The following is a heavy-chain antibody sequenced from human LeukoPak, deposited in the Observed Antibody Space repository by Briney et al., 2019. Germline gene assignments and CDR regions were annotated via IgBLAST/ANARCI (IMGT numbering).Heavy chain of an antibody. V-gene: IGHV5-51*01. D-gene: IGHD3-22*01. CDR3: ARLHDSRADY. CDR2: IYPGDSNT. J-gene: IGHJ4*02. CDR1: GYSFTTYW. Sequence: GEPLKISCKGSGYSFTTYWFAWVGQIPAKGLEWMGIIYPGDSNTRYSPSFQGQVTNSADKSIRTAYLQWSSLKASDTAMYYCARLHDSRADYWGQGTLVTVSS.